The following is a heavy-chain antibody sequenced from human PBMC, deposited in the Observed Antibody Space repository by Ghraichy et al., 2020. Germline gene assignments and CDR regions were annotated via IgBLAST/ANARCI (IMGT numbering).Heavy chain of an antibody. CDR3: ARSVLRSSDSGSYVTYHWFDP. V-gene: IGHV1-3*01. J-gene: IGHJ5*02. CDR1: GYTFTSYA. Sequence: ASVKVSCKASGYTFTSYAIHWVRQAPGQRLEWMGWINAVNGDTENSQKFQGRISLTRDTSASTAYMELSSLRSEDTAVYYCARSVLRSSDSGSYVTYHWFDPWGLGTLVTVSS. CDR2: INAVNGDT. D-gene: IGHD3-10*01.